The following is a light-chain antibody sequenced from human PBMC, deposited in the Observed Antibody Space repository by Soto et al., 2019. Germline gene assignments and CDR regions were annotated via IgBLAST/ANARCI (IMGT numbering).Light chain of an antibody. CDR1: QTISTN. CDR3: QQYYKWPRK. V-gene: IGKV3-15*01. CDR2: GAT. J-gene: IGKJ3*01. Sequence: EVLMTQSPVTLFVSPGETVTLSCRASQTISTNLAWYQHRPGQPPRLLLYGATTRATSIPATFSGSGSGTDFSLIISSLQSEDVANYYCQQYYKWPRKFGPGTELDSK.